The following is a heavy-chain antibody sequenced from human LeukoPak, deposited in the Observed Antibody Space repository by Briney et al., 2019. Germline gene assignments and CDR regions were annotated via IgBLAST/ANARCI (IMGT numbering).Heavy chain of an antibody. Sequence: SQTLSFTCAISGDSVSSNSAAWNWIRQSPSRGLEWLGRTYYRSKWSNDYAASVKSRITISPDTSKNQFSLQLTSVTPEDTAVYYCARLRYPIVLMDYWGQGTLVTVSS. D-gene: IGHD2-8*01. V-gene: IGHV6-1*01. J-gene: IGHJ4*02. CDR3: ARLRYPIVLMDY. CDR2: TYYRSKWSN. CDR1: GDSVSSNSAA.